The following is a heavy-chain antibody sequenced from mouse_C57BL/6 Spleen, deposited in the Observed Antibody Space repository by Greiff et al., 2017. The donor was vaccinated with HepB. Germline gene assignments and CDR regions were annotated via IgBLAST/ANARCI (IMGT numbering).Heavy chain of an antibody. CDR2: INPNNGGT. D-gene: IGHD4-1*01. V-gene: IGHV1-26*01. CDR1: GYTFTDYY. Sequence: EVQLQQSGPELVKPGASVKISCKASGYTFTDYYMNWVKQSHGKSLEWIGDINPNNGGTSYNQKFKGKATLTVDKSSSTAYMELRSLTSEDSAVYYCARNWEGHYFDYWGQGTTLTVSS. J-gene: IGHJ2*01. CDR3: ARNWEGHYFDY.